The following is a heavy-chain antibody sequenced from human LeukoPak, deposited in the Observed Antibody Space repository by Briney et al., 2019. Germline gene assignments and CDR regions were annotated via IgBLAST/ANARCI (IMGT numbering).Heavy chain of an antibody. D-gene: IGHD6-25*01. CDR2: ISAYNGNT. Sequence: EASVRVSCKASGYTFTSYGISWVRQAPGQGLECMGWISAYNGNTNYAQKLQGRVTMTTDTSTSTAYMELRSLRSDDTAVYYCARDSGTLYYYGMDVWGQGTTVTVSS. CDR3: ARDSGTLYYYGMDV. J-gene: IGHJ6*02. V-gene: IGHV1-18*01. CDR1: GYTFTSYG.